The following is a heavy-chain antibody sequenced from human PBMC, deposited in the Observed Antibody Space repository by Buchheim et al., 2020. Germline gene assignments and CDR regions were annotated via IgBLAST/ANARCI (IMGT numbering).Heavy chain of an antibody. CDR2: IYYSGST. D-gene: IGHD5-18*01. CDR1: GGSISSYY. V-gene: IGHV4-59*08. Sequence: QVQLQESGPGLVKPSETLSLTCTVSGGSISSYYWSWIRQPPGKGLEWIGYIYYSGSTYYNPSLKSRVTISVDTSKNQFSLKLSSVTAADTAVYYCARAMADPYYYYYGMDVWGQGTT. CDR3: ARAMADPYYYYYGMDV. J-gene: IGHJ6*02.